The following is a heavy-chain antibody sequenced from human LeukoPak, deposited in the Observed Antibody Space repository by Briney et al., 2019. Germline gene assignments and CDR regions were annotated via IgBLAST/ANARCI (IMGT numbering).Heavy chain of an antibody. Sequence: KPSDTQSLTCALYGGSFNGYYWSWIRHPPGKGLEWSGEINHSGSNNYNPPLKSRLTISVDMSKHQFSLKLSSVTAAYTAVYYCARERGYSRSQYFQHWGQGTLVTVS. V-gene: IGHV4-34*01. J-gene: IGHJ1*01. CDR2: INHSGSN. CDR3: ARERGYSRSQYFQH. CDR1: GGSFNGYY. D-gene: IGHD6-13*01.